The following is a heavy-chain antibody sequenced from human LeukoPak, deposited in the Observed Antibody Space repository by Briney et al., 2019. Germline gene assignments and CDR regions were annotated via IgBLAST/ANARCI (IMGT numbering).Heavy chain of an antibody. V-gene: IGHV3-7*01. J-gene: IGHJ5*02. CDR2: IKEDGSGK. Sequence: GGSLRLSCAASGFIGSYWMSWVRQAPGKGLEWVANIKEDGSGKYYVDSVKGRFSISRDNAKNSVYLQINSLRAGDTAVYYCVREKFCSGSTCYALFDPWGQGTLVTVSS. CDR1: GFIGSYW. CDR3: VREKFCSGSTCYALFDP. D-gene: IGHD2-2*01.